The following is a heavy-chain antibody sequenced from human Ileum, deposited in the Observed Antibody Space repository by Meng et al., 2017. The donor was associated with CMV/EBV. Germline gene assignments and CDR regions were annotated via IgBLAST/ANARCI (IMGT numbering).Heavy chain of an antibody. D-gene: IGHD5-24*01. V-gene: IGHV3-7*01. J-gene: IGHJ4*02. CDR2: VKQDVSGN. CDR3: ARGGWHSFDN. Sequence: GESLKISCAASGFTFTDYWMSWVRQAPGKGLEWVATVKQDVSGNYYVDSVKGRFTISRDNAEKSVYLQMNSLRVEDTAIYYCARGGWHSFDNWGQGTLVTVSS. CDR1: GFTFTDYW.